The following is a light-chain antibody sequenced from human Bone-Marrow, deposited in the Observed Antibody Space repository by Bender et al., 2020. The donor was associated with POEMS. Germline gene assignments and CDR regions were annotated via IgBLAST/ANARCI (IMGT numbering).Light chain of an antibody. V-gene: IGLV2-11*02. CDR2: DVT. J-gene: IGLJ2*01. CDR3: CSYAGSVI. CDR1: DSHFRTYDY. Sequence: QSALTQPRSVSGSLGQSVTISCTGTDSHFRTYDYVSWYRQDPGKAPKLLLFDVTKRPSGVPNRFSGSKSGNTDSLTISGLQADDEADYYCCSYAGSVIFGGGTKLTVL.